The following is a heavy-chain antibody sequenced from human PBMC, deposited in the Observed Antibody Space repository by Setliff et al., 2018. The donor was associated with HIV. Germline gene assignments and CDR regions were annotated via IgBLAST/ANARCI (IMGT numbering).Heavy chain of an antibody. CDR2: IYTNGYT. CDR3: ARAPPGIQNDAFDV. CDR1: GGSISSGSYY. Sequence: PSETLSLTCSVSGGSISSGSYYWTWIRQPAGKGPEWIGHIYTNGYTNYNPSLKSRVTISVDTSKNQFSLRLTSVPAADPDVYYCARAPPGIQNDAFDVWGQGKMVNASS. V-gene: IGHV4-61*09. J-gene: IGHJ3*01.